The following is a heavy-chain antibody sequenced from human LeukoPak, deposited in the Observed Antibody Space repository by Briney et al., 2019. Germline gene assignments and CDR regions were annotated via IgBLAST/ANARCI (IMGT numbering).Heavy chain of an antibody. CDR3: AKLTCSSTFCPLDY. D-gene: IGHD2-2*01. CDR2: VSYSGTT. J-gene: IGHJ4*02. CDR1: GGSISSSSYY. Sequence: SETLSLTCTVSGGSISSSSYYWGWIRQPPGKGLEWIGTVSYSGTTYYSPSLKSRVTISVDTSKNQFSLRLTSVTAADTALYYCAKLTCSSTFCPLDYWGQGTLVTVSS. V-gene: IGHV4-39*01.